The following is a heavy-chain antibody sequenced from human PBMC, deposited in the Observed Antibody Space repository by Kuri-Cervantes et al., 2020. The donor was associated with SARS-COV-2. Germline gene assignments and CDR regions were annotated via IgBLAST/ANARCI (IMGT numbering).Heavy chain of an antibody. Sequence: SETLSLTCTVSGGSISSSSYYWGWIRQPPGKGLEWIGSIYYSGSTYYNPSLKSRVTISVDTSKNQFSLKLSSVTAADTAVYYCARLRGITMIVVAFDAFDIWGQGTMVTVSS. V-gene: IGHV4-39*01. J-gene: IGHJ3*02. CDR2: IYYSGST. CDR1: GGSISSSSYY. D-gene: IGHD3-22*01. CDR3: ARLRGITMIVVAFDAFDI.